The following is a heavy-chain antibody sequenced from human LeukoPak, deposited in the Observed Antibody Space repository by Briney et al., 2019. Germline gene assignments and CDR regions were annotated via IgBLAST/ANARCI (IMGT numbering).Heavy chain of an antibody. D-gene: IGHD1-26*01. J-gene: IGHJ4*02. CDR3: ARGANTHFDY. CDR1: GFTFSSYA. V-gene: IGHV3-21*01. Sequence: GGSLRLSCAASGFTFSSYAMNWVRQAPGKGLEWVSFISSSGSSISYTDSVKGRFTMSRENAKNSLYLQMNSLTAGDTAVYYCARGANTHFDYWGQGILVTVPS. CDR2: ISSSGSSI.